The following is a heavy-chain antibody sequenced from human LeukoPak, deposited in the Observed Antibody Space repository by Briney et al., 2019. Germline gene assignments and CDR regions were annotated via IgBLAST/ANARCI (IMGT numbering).Heavy chain of an antibody. CDR3: AADSGWAFHY. J-gene: IGHJ4*02. CDR2: INHNGETI. V-gene: IGHV3-48*02. D-gene: IGHD6-19*01. Sequence: AGGSLRLSCAASGFPFRNYVMSWARQAPGKGLEWVSYINHNGETIYYADSVKGRFTISRDNGKNSLYLQMNSLRDEDTAVYYCAADSGWAFHYWGQGTRVTVSS. CDR1: GFPFRNYV.